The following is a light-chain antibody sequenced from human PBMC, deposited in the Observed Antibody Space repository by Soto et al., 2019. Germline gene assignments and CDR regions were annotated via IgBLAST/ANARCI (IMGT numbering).Light chain of an antibody. CDR2: GAS. Sequence: EIVWTQSPGTLSLSPGERATLSCRASQSVSSSYLAWYQQRRGQAPRLLIYGASTRATGIPARFSGSGSGTEFTLTISSLQSEDFAVYYCQQYNNWPPSFGQGSKVDIK. V-gene: IGKV3-15*01. CDR3: QQYNNWPPS. CDR1: QSVSSSY. J-gene: IGKJ1*01.